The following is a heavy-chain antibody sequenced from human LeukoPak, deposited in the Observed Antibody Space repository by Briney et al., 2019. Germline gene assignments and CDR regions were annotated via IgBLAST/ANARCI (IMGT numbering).Heavy chain of an antibody. J-gene: IGHJ6*02. CDR3: ARGGAQGMDV. CDR1: GFTFSGYY. D-gene: IGHD1-26*01. Sequence: PGGSLRLSCAASGFTFSGYYMTWIRQAPGKGLEWASYISGDGNTIDYADAVKGRFTISRDNAKNSLYLQMNSLRAEDTALYYCARGGAQGMDVWGQGTTVTVS. V-gene: IGHV3-11*01. CDR2: ISGDGNTI.